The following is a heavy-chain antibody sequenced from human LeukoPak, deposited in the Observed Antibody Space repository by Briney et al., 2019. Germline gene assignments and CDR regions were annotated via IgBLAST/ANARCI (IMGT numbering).Heavy chain of an antibody. J-gene: IGHJ4*02. CDR3: ARSALDY. Sequence: GGSLRLSCAASGITFDDYAMHWVRQAPGKGLVWVSLINSDGSTTSYADSVKGRFTISRDNAKNTLYLQMNSLRVEDTAVYYCARSALDYWGQGTLVTVSS. D-gene: IGHD3-3*02. V-gene: IGHV3-74*01. CDR2: INSDGSTT. CDR1: GITFDDYA.